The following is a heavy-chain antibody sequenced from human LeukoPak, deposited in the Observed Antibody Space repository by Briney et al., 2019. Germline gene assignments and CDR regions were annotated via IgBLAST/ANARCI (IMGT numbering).Heavy chain of an antibody. CDR3: ARVPSYGQSDYYYYYGMDV. Sequence: SVKVSCKASGYTFTSYGISWVRQAPGQGLEWMGGIIPIFGTANYAQKFQGRVTITADESTSTAYMELSSLRSEDTAVYYCARVPSYGQSDYYYYYGMDVWGQGTTVTVSS. CDR1: GYTFTSYG. D-gene: IGHD5-18*01. V-gene: IGHV1-69*13. J-gene: IGHJ6*02. CDR2: IIPIFGTA.